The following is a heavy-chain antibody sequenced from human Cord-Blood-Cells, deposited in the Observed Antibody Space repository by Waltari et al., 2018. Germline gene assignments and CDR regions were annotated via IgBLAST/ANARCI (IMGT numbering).Heavy chain of an antibody. D-gene: IGHD6-13*01. CDR1: GGTFSSYA. CDR2: IIPIFGTA. CDR3: AREGYSSSWYDAFDI. Sequence: QVQLVQSGAEVKKPGSSVKVSCKASGGTFSSYALSWVRQAPGQGREWMGGIIPIFGTANYAQKFQGRGTITAGESTCTAYMELSSLRSEDTALYYCAREGYSSSWYDAFDIWGQGTMVTVSS. J-gene: IGHJ3*02. V-gene: IGHV1-69*01.